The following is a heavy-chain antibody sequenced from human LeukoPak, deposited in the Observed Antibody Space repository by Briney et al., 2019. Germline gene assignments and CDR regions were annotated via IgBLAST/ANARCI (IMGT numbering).Heavy chain of an antibody. CDR3: ARGEVPPHYFDS. J-gene: IGHJ4*02. Sequence: SVKVSCKASGGTFNNYAINWVRQAPGQGLEWTGGIIPIFGSSNYAQKFQGRVTITADESTTTAYMEVSSLRSEDTAVYYCARGEVPPHYFDSWGQGTLVTVSS. CDR1: GGTFNNYA. CDR2: IIPIFGSS. V-gene: IGHV1-69*13.